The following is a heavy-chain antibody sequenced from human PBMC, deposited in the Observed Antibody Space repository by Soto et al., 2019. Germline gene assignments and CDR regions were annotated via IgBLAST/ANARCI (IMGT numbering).Heavy chain of an antibody. CDR2: INTGNGNT. CDR1: GYSFTTYA. D-gene: IGHD3-22*01. V-gene: IGHV1-3*04. CDR3: ARMNFDSSGYLDY. J-gene: IGHJ4*02. Sequence: ASVKVSCTASGYSFTTYAIHWVRQAPGQRLELMGWINTGNGNTKYSQKFQGRVTITRDTAARTAYMEMTSLTYEARAVYYWARMNFDSSGYLDYWGQGTMVTVSS.